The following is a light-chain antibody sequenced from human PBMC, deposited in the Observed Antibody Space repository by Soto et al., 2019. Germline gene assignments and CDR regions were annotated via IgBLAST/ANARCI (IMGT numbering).Light chain of an antibody. V-gene: IGLV2-8*01. Sequence: QSALTQPPSASGSPGQSVTISCTGTSGDVGGYNYVSWYQQHPGKAPKLMIYEVSKRPSGVPDRFSGSKSGNTASLTVSGLQAEDEADYYCSSYAGSNNSLEVVXTGTKATVL. CDR1: SGDVGGYNY. CDR2: EVS. CDR3: SSYAGSNNSLEV. J-gene: IGLJ1*01.